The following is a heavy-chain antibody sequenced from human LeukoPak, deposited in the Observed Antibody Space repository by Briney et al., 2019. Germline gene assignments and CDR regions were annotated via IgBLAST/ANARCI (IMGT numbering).Heavy chain of an antibody. CDR2: ISGSGGST. D-gene: IGHD1-26*01. J-gene: IGHJ2*01. CDR3: AKGFKWGWDAGSYWYFDL. V-gene: IGHV3-23*01. CDR1: GFTFSNYA. Sequence: GGSLRLSCAASGFTFSNYAMNWVRQAPGKGLEWVSGISGSGGSTYHADSVKGRFTISRDNSKNTLYLQMNSLRAEDTAVYSCAKGFKWGWDAGSYWYFDLWGRGTLVTVSS.